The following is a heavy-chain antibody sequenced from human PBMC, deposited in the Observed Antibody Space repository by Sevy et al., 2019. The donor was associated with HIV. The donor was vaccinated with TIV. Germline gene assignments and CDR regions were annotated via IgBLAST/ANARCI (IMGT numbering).Heavy chain of an antibody. V-gene: IGHV3-30*02. Sequence: GGSLRLSCAASGFTFSTYGMHWVRQAPGKGLEWVAFIRFDGSIKYYTDSVKGRLTISRDNSKNTRYLRMNSLRAEDTAVYFCAKVLHIVEIPAAIDYYYGMDVWGQGTTVTVSS. J-gene: IGHJ6*02. D-gene: IGHD2-2*01. CDR1: GFTFSTYG. CDR2: IRFDGSIK. CDR3: AKVLHIVEIPAAIDYYYGMDV.